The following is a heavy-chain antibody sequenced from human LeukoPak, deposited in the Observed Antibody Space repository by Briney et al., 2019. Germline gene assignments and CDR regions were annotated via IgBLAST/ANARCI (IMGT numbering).Heavy chain of an antibody. CDR1: GFTFSSYW. Sequence: PGGSLILSCAASGFTFSSYWMHWVRQAPGKGLDWVSAISYDGKNIHYADSVKGRFTISRDNSRNTVYLQMNSLRVEDTAVYYCAKTYSRESGYDFFFHYRGQGTRVTVSS. CDR3: AKTYSRESGYDFFFHY. J-gene: IGHJ4*02. CDR2: ISYDGKNI. V-gene: IGHV3-30*18. D-gene: IGHD5-12*01.